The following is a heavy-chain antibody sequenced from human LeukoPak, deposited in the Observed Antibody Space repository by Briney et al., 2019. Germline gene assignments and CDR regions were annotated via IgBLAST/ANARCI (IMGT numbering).Heavy chain of an antibody. D-gene: IGHD6-6*01. CDR1: GFTFDDYA. CDR2: LSWNSGSR. CDR3: ARSSYSSSSSV. J-gene: IGHJ3*01. Sequence: PGRSLRLSCAASGFTFDDYAMHWVRQVPGKGLEWVSGLSWNSGSRGYADSVKGRFTISRDNAKSSLYLQINSLRAEDTALYYCARSSYSSSSSVWGQGTMVTVSS. V-gene: IGHV3-9*01.